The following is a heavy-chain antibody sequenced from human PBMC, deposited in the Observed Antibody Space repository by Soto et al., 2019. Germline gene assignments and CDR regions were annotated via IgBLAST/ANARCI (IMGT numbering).Heavy chain of an antibody. V-gene: IGHV4-34*01. J-gene: IGHJ5*02. D-gene: IGHD3-3*01. CDR1: GGSVNGYY. CDR3: ATRITVFGLLIPPFDP. CDR2: INHTGGT. Sequence: SETLSLTCAVYGGSVNGYYWNWIRQPPGKGLEWIGEINHTGGTHYTPSLKSRVTMSVDTSKNQFSRRLSSVTAADTAIYYCATRITVFGLLIPPFDPWGQGTQVTVSS.